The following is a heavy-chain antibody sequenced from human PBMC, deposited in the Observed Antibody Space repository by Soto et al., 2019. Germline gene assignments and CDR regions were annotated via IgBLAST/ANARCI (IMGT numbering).Heavy chain of an antibody. CDR3: ARVVPGAEAWFGP. D-gene: IGHD2-2*01. CDR2: ISLYSDGT. CDR1: GYTFSNYG. J-gene: IGHJ5*02. V-gene: IGHV1-18*01. Sequence: ASVKVSCKTSGYTFSNYGITWVRQAPGQPLEWLGWISLYSDGTNYAQKFQGRVSTTTDTSTTTAYMELRSLRSDDTAVYYCARVVPGAEAWFGPWGQGTLVTVSS.